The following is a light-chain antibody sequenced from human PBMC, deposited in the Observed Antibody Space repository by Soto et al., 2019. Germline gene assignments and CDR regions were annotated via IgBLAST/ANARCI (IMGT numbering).Light chain of an antibody. CDR2: GAS. J-gene: IGKJ4*01. CDR1: QSVSSN. Sequence: EIVLTQSPGTLSLSPGERATFSCRASQSVSSNYLAWYQHKPGQAPRLLIYGASTRATGIPARFSGSGSGTEFTLTISSLQPDDFAVYYCQQYNNWPPLTFGGGTKVDI. CDR3: QQYNNWPPLT. V-gene: IGKV3-15*01.